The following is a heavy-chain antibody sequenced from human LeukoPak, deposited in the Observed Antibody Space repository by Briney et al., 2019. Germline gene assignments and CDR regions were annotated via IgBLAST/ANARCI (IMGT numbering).Heavy chain of an antibody. CDR3: ARDRVVDTAMAHFDY. CDR1: GFTLSSYE. V-gene: IGHV3-48*03. J-gene: IGHJ4*02. Sequence: PGGSLRLSCAASGFTLSSYEMNWVRQAPGKGLEWVSYISSSGSTIYYADSVKGRFTISRDNAKNSLYLQMNSLRAEDTAVYYCARDRVVDTAMAHFDYWGQGTLVTVSS. D-gene: IGHD5-18*01. CDR2: ISSSGSTI.